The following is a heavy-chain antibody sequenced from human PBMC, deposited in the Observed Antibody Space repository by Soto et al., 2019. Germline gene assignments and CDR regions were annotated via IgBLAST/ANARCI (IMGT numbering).Heavy chain of an antibody. J-gene: IGHJ5*02. CDR1: GGSISSSSYY. Sequence: QLQLQESGPGLVKPSETLSLTCTVSGGSISSSSYYWGWIRQPPGKGLEWIGSIYYSGSTYYNPSLKSRVTISVDTSKNQFSLKLSSVTAADTAVYYCARQAPIGDFWSGYYPTGFDPWGQGTLVTVSS. CDR3: ARQAPIGDFWSGYYPTGFDP. V-gene: IGHV4-39*01. CDR2: IYYSGST. D-gene: IGHD3-3*01.